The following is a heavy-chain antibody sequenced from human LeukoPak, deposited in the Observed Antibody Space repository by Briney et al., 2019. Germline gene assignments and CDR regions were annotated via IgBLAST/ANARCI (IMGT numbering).Heavy chain of an antibody. CDR3: ARVTGDQHLPALPFQH. D-gene: IGHD6-13*01. CDR2: INPKCGGI. CDR1: GYTSINHY. V-gene: IGHV1-2*02. Sequence: ASVKVSCKASGYTSINHYLHWVRQAPGQGLEWMGWINPKCGGIKYAQKFQGRVTMTRDTSISPAYMELSRLCYDDTSVYYCARVTGDQHLPALPFQHWGQGTLLTVSS. J-gene: IGHJ1*01.